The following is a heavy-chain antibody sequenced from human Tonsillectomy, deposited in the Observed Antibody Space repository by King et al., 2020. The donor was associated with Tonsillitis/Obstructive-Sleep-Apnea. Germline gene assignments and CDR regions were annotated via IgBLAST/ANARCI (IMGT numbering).Heavy chain of an antibody. J-gene: IGHJ4*02. D-gene: IGHD1-14*01. Sequence: VQLVESGGGLVQPGGSLRLSCAASGFTVSSNYMSWVRQAPGKGLEWVSVIYSVGSTYYADSVKGRFTISRDNPKNTLYLQMNSLRAEDTAVNNCASETGTAFDYWGQGTLVTVSS. V-gene: IGHV3-66*01. CDR2: IYSVGST. CDR3: ASETGTAFDY. CDR1: GFTVSSNY.